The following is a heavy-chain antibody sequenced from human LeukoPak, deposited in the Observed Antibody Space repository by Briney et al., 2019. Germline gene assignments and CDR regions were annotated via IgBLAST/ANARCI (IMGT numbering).Heavy chain of an antibody. J-gene: IGHJ4*02. CDR3: AREGGPDSSPLDY. D-gene: IGHD6-13*01. Sequence: SETLSLTCTVSGGSISSYYWSWIRQPPGKGLEWIGYIYYSGSTNYNPSLKSRVTISVDTSKNQFSLKLSSVTAADTAVYYCAREGGPDSSPLDYWGQGTLVTVSS. V-gene: IGHV4-59*01. CDR1: GGSISSYY. CDR2: IYYSGST.